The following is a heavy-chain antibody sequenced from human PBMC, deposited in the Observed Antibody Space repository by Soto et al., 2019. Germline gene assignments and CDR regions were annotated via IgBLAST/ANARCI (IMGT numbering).Heavy chain of an antibody. Sequence: QVQLVQSAGVVKKPGASVKVSCKASGYSFTSYGISWVRRAPGQGLEWMGWISPYNGHTQFVERFQGRVTMTTDTSTKTAYMELRNLRSDDTAHDYCARDLTIVPATHPRLENYGMDVWGQGTTVIVSS. CDR3: ARDLTIVPATHPRLENYGMDV. D-gene: IGHD2-2*01. CDR2: ISPYNGHT. CDR1: GYSFTSYG. J-gene: IGHJ6*02. V-gene: IGHV1-18*01.